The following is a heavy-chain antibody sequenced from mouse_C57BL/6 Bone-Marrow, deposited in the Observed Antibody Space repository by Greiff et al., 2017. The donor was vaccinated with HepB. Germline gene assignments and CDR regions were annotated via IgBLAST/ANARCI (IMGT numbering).Heavy chain of an antibody. D-gene: IGHD2-3*01. CDR3: ARGGYYGY. Sequence: EVKLVESGGGLVKPGGSLKLSCAASGFTFSSYAMSWVRQTPEKRLEWVATISDGGSYTYYPDNVKGRFTISRDNAKNNLYLQMSHLKSEDTAMYYCARGGYYGYWGQGTTLTVSS. CDR1: GFTFSSYA. CDR2: ISDGGSYT. J-gene: IGHJ2*01. V-gene: IGHV5-4*03.